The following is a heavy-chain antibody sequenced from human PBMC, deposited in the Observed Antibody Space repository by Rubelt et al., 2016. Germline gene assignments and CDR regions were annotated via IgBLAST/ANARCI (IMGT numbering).Heavy chain of an antibody. CDR2: INHSGSP. Sequence: QMQLQQWGAGLLKPSETLSLTCAVYGGSFSGYYWSWIRQPPGKGLEWIGEINHSGSPNYNPSLQSRGTISVDPSKNQFSLKLSSVTAAETAVYYCARGLARAAAAPRRLWFDPWGQGTLVTVSS. V-gene: IGHV4-34*01. CDR3: ARGLARAAAAPRRLWFDP. CDR1: GGSFSGYY. D-gene: IGHD6-13*01. J-gene: IGHJ5*02.